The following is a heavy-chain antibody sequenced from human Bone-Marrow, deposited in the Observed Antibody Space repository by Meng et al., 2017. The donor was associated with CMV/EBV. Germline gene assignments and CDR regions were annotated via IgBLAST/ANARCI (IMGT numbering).Heavy chain of an antibody. CDR3: ARWAVVAARRNYYYYGMDV. CDR1: GYTFTSYG. Sequence: ASVKVSCKASGYTFTSYGISWVRQAPGQGLEWMGWISAYNGNTNYAQKLQGRVTMTTDTSTSTAYMELRSLRSDDTAVYYCARWAVVAARRNYYYYGMDVWGQGTTVTVPS. J-gene: IGHJ6*02. V-gene: IGHV1-18*01. CDR2: ISAYNGNT. D-gene: IGHD2-15*01.